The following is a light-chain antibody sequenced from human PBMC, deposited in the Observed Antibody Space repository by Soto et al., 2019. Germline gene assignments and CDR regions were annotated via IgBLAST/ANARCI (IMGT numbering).Light chain of an antibody. CDR3: QQYGSSSWK. Sequence: DIQMTQSPSSLSVSVGDRVSITCRASQSITSYLHWYQQKPGKAPKLLIYAASTLQSGVPSRFSGSGSGTDFTLTISRLEPEDFAVYYCQQYGSSSWKFGQGTKVDIK. J-gene: IGKJ1*01. CDR1: QSITSY. CDR2: AAS. V-gene: IGKV1-39*01.